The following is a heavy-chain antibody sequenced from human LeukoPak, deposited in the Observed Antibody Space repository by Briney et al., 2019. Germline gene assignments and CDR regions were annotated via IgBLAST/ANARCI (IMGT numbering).Heavy chain of an antibody. CDR3: ARQETFYYDSSGYVNFDY. D-gene: IGHD3-22*01. CDR2: IYYSGST. V-gene: IGHV4-39*01. CDR1: GGSISSSSYY. Sequence: SETLSLTCTVSGGSISSSSYYGGWIRLPPGKGLEWIGSIYYSGSTYYNPSLKCRVTISVDTSKNQFSLKLSSVTAADTAVYYCARQETFYYDSSGYVNFDYWGQGTLVTVSS. J-gene: IGHJ4*02.